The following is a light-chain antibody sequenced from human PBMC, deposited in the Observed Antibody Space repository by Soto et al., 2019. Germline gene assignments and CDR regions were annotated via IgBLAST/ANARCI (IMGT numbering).Light chain of an antibody. Sequence: EIVLTQSPGTLSLSPGERASLSCRASQSVSSSYLAWYQQKPGQAPRLLIYGASIRATGIPDRFSGGGSGTDFTLTITRLEPEDFAVFYCQHYGNSQWTFGQGTKVDSK. CDR3: QHYGNSQWT. J-gene: IGKJ1*01. V-gene: IGKV3-20*01. CDR2: GAS. CDR1: QSVSSSY.